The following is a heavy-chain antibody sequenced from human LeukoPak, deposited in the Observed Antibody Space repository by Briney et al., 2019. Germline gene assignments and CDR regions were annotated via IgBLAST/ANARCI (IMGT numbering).Heavy chain of an antibody. V-gene: IGHV4-34*01. J-gene: IGHJ5*02. CDR3: ARRRVVPAASRGRWFDP. CDR1: GGSFSGYY. Sequence: SETLSLTCAVYGGSFSGYYWSWIRQPPGKGLEWIGEINHSGSTNYNPSLKSRVTISVDTSKNQFPLKLSSVTAADTAVYYCARRRVVPAASRGRWFDPWGQGTLVTVSS. D-gene: IGHD2-2*01. CDR2: INHSGST.